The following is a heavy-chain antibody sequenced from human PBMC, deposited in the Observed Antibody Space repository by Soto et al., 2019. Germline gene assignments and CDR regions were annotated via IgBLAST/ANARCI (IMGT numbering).Heavy chain of an antibody. D-gene: IGHD3-10*01. V-gene: IGHV4-59*01. J-gene: IGHJ4*02. CDR3: ARTNYYGSGSYYNDVGAFDY. CDR2: IYYSGST. Sequence: ASETLSLTCTVSGGSISSYYWSWIRQPPGKGLEWIGYIYYSGSTNYNPSLKSRVTISVDTSKNQFSLKLSSVTAADTAVYYCARTNYYGSGSYYNDVGAFDYWGQGTLVTVSS. CDR1: GGSISSYY.